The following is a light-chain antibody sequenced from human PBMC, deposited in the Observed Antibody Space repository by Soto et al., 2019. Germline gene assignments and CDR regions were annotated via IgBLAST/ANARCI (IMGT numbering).Light chain of an antibody. J-gene: IGKJ5*01. V-gene: IGKV3-11*01. Sequence: DMVLTQTPGTLSLSPGERATLSCRASQSVSSYLAWYQQKPGQAPRLLIYDASNRATGIPGRFSGSGSGTDFTLTISSLEPEDFAVYYCQQRMESFGQGTRLEIK. CDR1: QSVSSY. CDR2: DAS. CDR3: QQRMES.